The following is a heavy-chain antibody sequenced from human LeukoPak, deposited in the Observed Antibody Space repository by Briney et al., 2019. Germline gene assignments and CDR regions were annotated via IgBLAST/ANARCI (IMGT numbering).Heavy chain of an antibody. V-gene: IGHV3-30*18. J-gene: IGHJ6*02. CDR2: ISYDGSNK. CDR1: GFTLSSYG. Sequence: PGGSLRLSCTASGFTLSSYGMHWVRQAPGKGLEWVAVISYDGSNKYYADSVKGRFTISRDNSKNTLYLQMNSLRAEDTAVYYCAKDGRFGEFVLWAYYYYYGMDVWGQGTTVTVSS. D-gene: IGHD3-10*01. CDR3: AKDGRFGEFVLWAYYYYYGMDV.